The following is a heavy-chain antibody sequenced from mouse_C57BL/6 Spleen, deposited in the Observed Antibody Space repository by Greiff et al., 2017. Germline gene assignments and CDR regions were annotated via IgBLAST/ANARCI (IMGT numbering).Heavy chain of an antibody. CDR3: AKKYYYGNPYAMDY. CDR2: IWRGGST. Sequence: VQLKQSGPGLVQPSPSLSITCTVSGFSLTSSGVHWVRQSPGKGLEWLGVIWRGGSTAYNAAFMSRLSITKANSKCQVFFKMNSLQADDTAIYYCAKKYYYGNPYAMDYWGQGTSVTVSA. CDR1: GFSLTSSG. V-gene: IGHV2-5*01. J-gene: IGHJ4*01. D-gene: IGHD2-1*01.